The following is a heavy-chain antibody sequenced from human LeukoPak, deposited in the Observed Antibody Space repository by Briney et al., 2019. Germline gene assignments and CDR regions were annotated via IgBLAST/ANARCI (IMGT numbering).Heavy chain of an antibody. CDR2: IYYSGST. D-gene: IGHD1-26*01. V-gene: IGHV4-59*12. CDR3: ARGALSGCDY. Sequence: SETLSLTCTVSGGSISRDYWSWIRQPPGKGLEWIGYIYYSGSTNYNPSLKSRVTISVDTSKNQFSLKLSSVTAADTAVYYCARGALSGCDYWGQGTLVTVSS. CDR1: GGSISRDY. J-gene: IGHJ4*02.